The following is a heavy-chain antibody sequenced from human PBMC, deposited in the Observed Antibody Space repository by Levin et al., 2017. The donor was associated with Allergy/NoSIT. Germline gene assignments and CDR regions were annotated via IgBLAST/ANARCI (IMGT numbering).Heavy chain of an antibody. CDR2: IYSGGST. D-gene: IGHD2-15*01. J-gene: IGHJ3*02. CDR1: GFTVSSNY. V-gene: IGHV3-66*01. Sequence: GGSLRLSCAASGFTVSSNYMSWVRQAPGKGLEWVSVIYSGGSTYYADSVKGRFTISRDNSKNTLYLQMNSLRAEDTAVYYCAREGLGYCSGGSCYEVDDAFDIWGQGTMVTVSS. CDR3: AREGLGYCSGGSCYEVDDAFDI.